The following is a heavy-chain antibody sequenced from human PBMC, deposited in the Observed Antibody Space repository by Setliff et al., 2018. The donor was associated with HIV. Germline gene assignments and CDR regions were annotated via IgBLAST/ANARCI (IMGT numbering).Heavy chain of an antibody. CDR1: GFSFSGAW. Sequence: PGGSLRLSCAASGFSFSGAWMRWVRQAPGKGLEWVAQIKSGGTADYAAPVKGRFTISRDDSKNTLYLQMNSLKTEDTAVYYCANYRDSTVYQDYWGQGTLVTVSS. CDR3: ANYRDSTVYQDY. J-gene: IGHJ4*02. D-gene: IGHD3-22*01. CDR2: IKSGGTA. V-gene: IGHV3-15*01.